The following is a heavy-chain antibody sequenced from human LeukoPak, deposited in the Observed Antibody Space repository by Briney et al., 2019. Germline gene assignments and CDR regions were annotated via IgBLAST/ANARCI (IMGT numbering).Heavy chain of an antibody. D-gene: IGHD2-21*01. CDR1: GYTXTGYY. J-gene: IGHJ5*02. CDR3: ARGGLGGGVWFDP. Sequence: ASVTVSCKASGYTXTGYYMHWVRQAPGQGLEWMGWINPNSGGTNYAQKFQGRVTMTRDTSISTAYMELSRLRSDDTAVYYCARGGLGGGVWFDPWGQGTLVTVSS. CDR2: INPNSGGT. V-gene: IGHV1-2*02.